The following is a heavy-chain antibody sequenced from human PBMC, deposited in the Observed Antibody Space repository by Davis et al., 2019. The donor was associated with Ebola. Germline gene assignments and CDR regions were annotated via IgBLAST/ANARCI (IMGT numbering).Heavy chain of an antibody. J-gene: IGHJ5*02. CDR3: ARDRGFNWFDP. V-gene: IGHV3-21*01. CDR1: GFTFSSYS. CDR2: ISSSSSYI. Sequence: AASVKVSCKASGFTFSSYSMNWVRQAPGKGLEWVSSISSSSSYIYYADSVKGRFTISRDNAKNSLYLQMNSLRAEDTAVYYCARDRGFNWFDPWGQGTLVTVSS.